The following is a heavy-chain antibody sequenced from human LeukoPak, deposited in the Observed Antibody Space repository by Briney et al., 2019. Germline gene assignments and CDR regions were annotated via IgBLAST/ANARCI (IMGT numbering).Heavy chain of an antibody. D-gene: IGHD2-8*02. Sequence: SETLSLTCTVSGASINSYYWSWIRQPPRKGLEWIAYIYYSGSTSYNPSLKSRVTISIDTSKNQFSLRLSSVTAADTAVYYCARLVAYCAADCLEYWGQGTLVTVSS. CDR3: ARLVAYCAADCLEY. J-gene: IGHJ4*02. CDR1: GASINSYY. CDR2: IYYSGST. V-gene: IGHV4-59*08.